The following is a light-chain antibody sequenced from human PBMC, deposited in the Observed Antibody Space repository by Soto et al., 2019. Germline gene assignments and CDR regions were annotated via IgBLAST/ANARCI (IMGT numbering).Light chain of an antibody. J-gene: IGKJ4*01. V-gene: IGKV1-9*01. CDR2: LAA. CDR1: EGIRSY. CDR3: QQLNSYPLT. Sequence: TQLTQSPSFLSASVGDRVTITCRASEGIRSYLAWYQQKPGKGPKLLVYLAATLQSGVPSRFSGSGSGKEFTLTISSLQPEDFATYYCQQLNSYPLTFGGGTKVEIK.